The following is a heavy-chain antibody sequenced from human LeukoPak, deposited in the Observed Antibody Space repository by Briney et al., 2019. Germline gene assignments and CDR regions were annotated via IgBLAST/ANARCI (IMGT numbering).Heavy chain of an antibody. V-gene: IGHV3-7*03. CDR1: GFTFSSYW. CDR2: IREDGSEK. CDR3: ARAKPPAAIIWFDP. Sequence: GGSLRLSCAASGFTFSSYWMNWVRQAPGKGLEWVANIREDGSEKYYVDSLKGRFTISRDNAKNSLYLQMNSLRAEDTAVYYCARAKPPAAIIWFDPWGQGTLVTVSS. D-gene: IGHD2-2*02. J-gene: IGHJ5*02.